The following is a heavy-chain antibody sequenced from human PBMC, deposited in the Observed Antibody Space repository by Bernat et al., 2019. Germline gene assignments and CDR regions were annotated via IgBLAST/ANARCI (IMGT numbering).Heavy chain of an antibody. Sequence: VQLLESGGGLVQPGGSLRLSCAASGFTFSSYAMHWVRQAPGKGLEWVAVISYDGSNKYYADSVKGRFTISRDNSKNTLYLQMNSLRAEDTAVYYCATGRYHGMDVWGQGTTVTVSS. V-gene: IGHV3-30-3*01. CDR1: GFTFSSYA. D-gene: IGHD1-14*01. CDR2: ISYDGSNK. J-gene: IGHJ6*02. CDR3: ATGRYHGMDV.